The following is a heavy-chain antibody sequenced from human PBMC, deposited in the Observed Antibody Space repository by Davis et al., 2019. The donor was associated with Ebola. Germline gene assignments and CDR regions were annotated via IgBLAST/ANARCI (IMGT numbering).Heavy chain of an antibody. CDR2: IQFNGNNY. CDR3: AKEEWGVIELGGNIAP. CDR1: GFSFSDYG. V-gene: IGHV3-30*02. Sequence: PGGSLRLSCVASGFSFSDYGMHWVRQAPGKGLHWVAFIQFNGNNYYYGDSVKGRFTISRDNSKSTLYLRMTSLRAEDAGVYYCAKEEWGVIELGGNIAPRGQGTLVTVSS. J-gene: IGHJ5*02. D-gene: IGHD3-16*02.